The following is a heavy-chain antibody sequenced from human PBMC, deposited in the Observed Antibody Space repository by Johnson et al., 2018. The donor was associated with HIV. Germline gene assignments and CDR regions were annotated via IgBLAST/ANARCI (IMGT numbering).Heavy chain of an antibody. V-gene: IGHV3-13*01. J-gene: IGHJ3*02. D-gene: IGHD1-26*01. Sequence: VQLVESGGGLIQPGGSLRLSCAASGFTFSNYDMYWVRQPTGKGLEWVSGLGTAGDTYYAGSLKGRFTISREDAKNTLYLQMNSLRAEDTAVYYCAKALGWELSIWGQGTMVTVSS. CDR2: LGTAGDT. CDR3: AKALGWELSI. CDR1: GFTFSNYD.